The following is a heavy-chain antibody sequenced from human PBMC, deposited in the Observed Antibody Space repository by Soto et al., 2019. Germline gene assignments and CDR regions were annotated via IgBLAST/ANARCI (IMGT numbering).Heavy chain of an antibody. CDR1: GGTFSSYA. CDR3: ARVAYDSSGYSELPSDY. Sequence: GASVKVSCKASGGTFSSYAISWVRQAPGQGLEWMGGIIPIFGTANYAQKFQGRVTITADESTSTAYMELSSLRSEDTAVYYCARVAYDSSGYSELPSDYWGQGTLVTVSS. CDR2: IIPIFGTA. J-gene: IGHJ4*02. D-gene: IGHD3-22*01. V-gene: IGHV1-69*13.